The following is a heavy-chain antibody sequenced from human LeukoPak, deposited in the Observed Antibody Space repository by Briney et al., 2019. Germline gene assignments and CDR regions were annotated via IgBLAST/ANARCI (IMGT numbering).Heavy chain of an antibody. D-gene: IGHD3-3*01. CDR2: IYYSGST. Sequence: SETLSLTCTVSGGSISSSSYYWGWIRQPPGKGLEWIGSIYYSGSTYYNPSLKSRVTISVDTSKNQFSLKLSSVTAADTAVYYCARLSSSGPDRGGYYDFWSGYPHFDYWGQGTLVTVSS. J-gene: IGHJ4*02. CDR3: ARLSSSGPDRGGYYDFWSGYPHFDY. V-gene: IGHV4-39*01. CDR1: GGSISSSSYY.